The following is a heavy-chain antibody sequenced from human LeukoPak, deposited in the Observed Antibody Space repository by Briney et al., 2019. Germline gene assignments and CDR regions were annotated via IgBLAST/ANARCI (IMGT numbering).Heavy chain of an antibody. CDR3: TGGYISGWYED. CDR2: IYYSGST. CDR1: GGSISSYY. J-gene: IGHJ4*02. D-gene: IGHD6-19*01. Sequence: WETLSLTCTVSGGSISSYYWSWLRQPPGKGLGWIGYIYYSGSTNYNPSLKSRVTISVDTSKNQFSLKLSSVTAANTAGDYCTGGYISGWYEDWGQGSLVTVSS. V-gene: IGHV4-59*01.